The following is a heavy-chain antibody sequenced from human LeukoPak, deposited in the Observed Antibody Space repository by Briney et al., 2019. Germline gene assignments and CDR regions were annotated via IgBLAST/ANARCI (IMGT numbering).Heavy chain of an antibody. Sequence: GGSLRPSCAASGFTFSSYSMNWVRQAPGKGLEWVSSISSSSSYIYYADSVKGRFTISRDNAKNSLYLQMNSLRAEDTAVYYCAREWGYYGSGSYSPYGMDVWGQGTTVTVSS. CDR2: ISSSSSYI. CDR3: AREWGYYGSGSYSPYGMDV. CDR1: GFTFSSYS. J-gene: IGHJ6*02. V-gene: IGHV3-21*01. D-gene: IGHD3-10*01.